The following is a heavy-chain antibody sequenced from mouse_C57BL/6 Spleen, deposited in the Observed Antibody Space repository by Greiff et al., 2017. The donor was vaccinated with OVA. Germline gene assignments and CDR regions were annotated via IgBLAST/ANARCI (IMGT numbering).Heavy chain of an antibody. D-gene: IGHD1-1*01. CDR2: INPYNGGT. CDR1: GYTFTDYY. Sequence: DVQLQESGPVLVKPGASVKMSCKASGYTFTDYYMNWVKQSHGKSLEWIGVINPYNGGTSYNQKFKGKATLTVDKSSSTSYMELNSLTSEDSAVYCCAITTVVATGYFDVWGTGTTGTVSS. CDR3: AITTVVATGYFDV. V-gene: IGHV1-19*01. J-gene: IGHJ1*03.